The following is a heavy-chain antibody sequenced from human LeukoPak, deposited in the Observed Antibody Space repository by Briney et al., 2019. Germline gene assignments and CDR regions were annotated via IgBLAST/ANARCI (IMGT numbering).Heavy chain of an antibody. Sequence: GGSLRLSCAASGFTFSSYAMSWVRQAPGKGLEWVSAISGSGGSTYYADSVKGRFTISRDNSKSTLYLQMNSLRAEDTAVYYCARDLGLRGVTNWFDPWGQGTLVTVSS. D-gene: IGHD3-10*01. CDR2: ISGSGGST. CDR3: ARDLGLRGVTNWFDP. V-gene: IGHV3-23*01. CDR1: GFTFSSYA. J-gene: IGHJ5*02.